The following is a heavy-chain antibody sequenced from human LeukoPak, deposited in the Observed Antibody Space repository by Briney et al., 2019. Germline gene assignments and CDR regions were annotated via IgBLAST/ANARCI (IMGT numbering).Heavy chain of an antibody. CDR1: GFTFSSYG. V-gene: IGHV3-33*01. CDR2: IWYDGSNK. D-gene: IGHD5-12*01. CDR3: ARVKGVISGYDRNAFDI. J-gene: IGHJ3*02. Sequence: GGSLRLSCAASGFTFSSYGMHWVRQAPGKGLEWVAVIWYDGSNKYYADSVKGRFTISRDNSKNTLYLQMNSLIAEDTAVYYCARVKGVISGYDRNAFDIWGQGTMVTVSS.